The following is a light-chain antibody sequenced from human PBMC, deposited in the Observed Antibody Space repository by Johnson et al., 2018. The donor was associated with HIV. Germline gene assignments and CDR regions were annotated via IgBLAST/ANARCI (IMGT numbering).Light chain of an antibody. CDR3: GTWDSSLSAYV. CDR1: SSNIGNNY. Sequence: QSVLTQPPSVSAAPGQKVTISCSGSSSNIGNNYVSWYQQLPGTAPKLLIYENNKRPSGITDRFSGSKSGTSATLAITGLQPGDEADYYCGTWDSSLSAYVFGTGTKVTVL. V-gene: IGLV1-51*02. J-gene: IGLJ1*01. CDR2: ENN.